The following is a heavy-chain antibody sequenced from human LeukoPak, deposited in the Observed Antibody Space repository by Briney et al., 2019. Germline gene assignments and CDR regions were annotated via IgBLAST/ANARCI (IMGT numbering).Heavy chain of an antibody. CDR1: GFTFGDYA. V-gene: IGHV3-49*04. Sequence: PGGSLRLSCTASGFTFGDYAMSWVRQAPGKGLEWVGFIRSKAYGGTTEYAASVKGRFTISRADSKSTAYLQMNSLKTEDTAVYYCTRDFGSYSSKRGEYYCYGMDVWGQGTRSPSP. J-gene: IGHJ6*02. CDR2: IRSKAYGGTT. CDR3: TRDFGSYSSKRGEYYCYGMDV. D-gene: IGHD6-13*01.